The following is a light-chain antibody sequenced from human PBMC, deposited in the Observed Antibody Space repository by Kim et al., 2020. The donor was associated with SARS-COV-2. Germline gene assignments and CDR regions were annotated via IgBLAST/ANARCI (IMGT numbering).Light chain of an antibody. CDR1: QSVSHS. CDR2: DAS. J-gene: IGKJ3*01. Sequence: SPGQTATLPRRASQSVSHSLAWYQQKPGQAPRLLIYDASNRATGIPARFSGSGSGTDFTLTISSLEPEDFAVYYCQQRGNWPPFTFGPGTKVDIK. CDR3: QQRGNWPPFT. V-gene: IGKV3-11*01.